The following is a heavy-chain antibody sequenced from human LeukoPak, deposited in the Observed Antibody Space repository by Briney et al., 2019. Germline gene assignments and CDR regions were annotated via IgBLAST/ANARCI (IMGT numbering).Heavy chain of an antibody. CDR1: GYTFTSYG. J-gene: IGHJ6*03. CDR2: ISAYNGNT. V-gene: IGHV1-18*01. CDR3: ARADTAMPHGSYYYYYYMDV. D-gene: IGHD5-18*01. Sequence: GASVKVSCKASGYTFTSYGISWVRQAPGQGLEWMGWISAYNGNTNYAQKLQGRVTMTTDTSTSTAYMELRSLRSDDTAVHYCARADTAMPHGSYYYYYYMDVWGKGTTVTVSS.